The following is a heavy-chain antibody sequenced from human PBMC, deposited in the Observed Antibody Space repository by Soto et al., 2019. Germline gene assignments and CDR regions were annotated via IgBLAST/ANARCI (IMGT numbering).Heavy chain of an antibody. Sequence: QVRLQESGPRVVRPSQTLSLTCSVSGASINRGDYYWSWIRQSPGRGLEWIGSIYYSGDTNYNPSLGSRVTMSVDKSKNQFSLKLSSVTAADMAVYYCARAVAPYLGTWFDPWGQGSLVIVSS. J-gene: IGHJ5*02. CDR1: GASINRGDYY. CDR3: ARAVAPYLGTWFDP. V-gene: IGHV4-30-4*01. CDR2: IYYSGDT. D-gene: IGHD3-16*01.